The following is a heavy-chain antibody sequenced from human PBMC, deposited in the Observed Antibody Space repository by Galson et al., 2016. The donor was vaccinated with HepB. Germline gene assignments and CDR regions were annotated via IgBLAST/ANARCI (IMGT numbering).Heavy chain of an antibody. J-gene: IGHJ6*04. V-gene: IGHV3-33*01. Sequence: SLRLSCAASGFTFSSHGMHWVHQAPGKGLEWVAFIWYDGSKKDYIDSVEGRFTISRDNSKNTVYLQMNSLRAEDTALYYCARDGQQLAPYGLDVWGEGTTVTVSS. D-gene: IGHD6-6*01. CDR2: IWYDGSKK. CDR1: GFTFSSHG. CDR3: ARDGQQLAPYGLDV.